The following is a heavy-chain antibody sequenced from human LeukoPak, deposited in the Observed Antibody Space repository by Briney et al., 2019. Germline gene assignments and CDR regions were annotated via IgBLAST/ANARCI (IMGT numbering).Heavy chain of an antibody. CDR2: IWSDGTDK. V-gene: IGHV3-33*06. Sequence: PGKSLRLSCTTSGFTFSHFGMHWVRQAPGKGLEWVAVIWSDGTDKYYGDSVKGRFTISRDNSENTVYLRMNSLRVEDTAVYYCAKDAQRGFDFSNSLESWGQGTLVTVSS. D-gene: IGHD4-11*01. J-gene: IGHJ4*02. CDR1: GFTFSHFG. CDR3: AKDAQRGFDFSNSLES.